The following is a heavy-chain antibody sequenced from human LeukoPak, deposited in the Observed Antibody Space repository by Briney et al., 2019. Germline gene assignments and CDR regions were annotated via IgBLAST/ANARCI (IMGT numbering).Heavy chain of an antibody. D-gene: IGHD1-26*01. CDR2: IYYSGST. Sequence: PSETLSLTCTVSGGSISSGDYYWSWIRQPPGKGLEWIGYIYYSGSTYYNPSLKSRVTISVDTSKNQFSQKLSSVTAADTAVYYCARLPYGATVPTYFDYWGQGTLVTVSS. V-gene: IGHV4-30-4*01. CDR1: GGSISSGDYY. CDR3: ARLPYGATVPTYFDY. J-gene: IGHJ4*02.